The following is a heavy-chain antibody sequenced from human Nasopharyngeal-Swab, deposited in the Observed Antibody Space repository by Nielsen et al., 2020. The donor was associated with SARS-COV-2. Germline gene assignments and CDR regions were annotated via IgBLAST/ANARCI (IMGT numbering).Heavy chain of an antibody. J-gene: IGHJ4*02. CDR1: GFTFGDYA. V-gene: IGHV3-9*01. Sequence: SLKISCTASGFTFGDYAMHWVRQAPGKGLEWVSGISWNSAGLGYADSVKGRFTISRDNAKNSLYLQMNSLRPEDTALYYCAKAFPTDYWGQGTLVTVSS. CDR3: AKAFPTDY. CDR2: ISWNSAGL.